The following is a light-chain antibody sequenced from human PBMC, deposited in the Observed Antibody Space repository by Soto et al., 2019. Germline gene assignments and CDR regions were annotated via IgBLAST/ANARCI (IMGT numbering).Light chain of an antibody. CDR3: QQYDYLVT. CDR2: DAS. V-gene: IGKV1-5*01. CDR1: QSISNW. J-gene: IGKJ1*01. Sequence: DIQMTQSPSTLSASVGDRVTITCRASQSISNWLAWYQQKPGKAPKLLIYDASALQIGVPSRLSGSGSGTEFTLTISSLQPDDFAVYYCQQYDYLVTFGQGTKVDIK.